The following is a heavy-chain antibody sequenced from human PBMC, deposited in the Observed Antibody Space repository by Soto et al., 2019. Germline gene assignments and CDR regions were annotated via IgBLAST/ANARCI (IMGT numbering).Heavy chain of an antibody. V-gene: IGHV1-2*02. J-gene: IGHJ5*02. Sequence: ASVKVSCKASGYTFTGYYMHWVRQAPGQGXEWMGWINPNSGGTNYAQKFQGRVTMTRDTSISTAYMELSRLRSDDTAVYYCARELSGHCTNGVCLNWFDPWGQGTLVTVSS. CDR1: GYTFTGYY. CDR3: ARELSGHCTNGVCLNWFDP. CDR2: INPNSGGT. D-gene: IGHD2-8*01.